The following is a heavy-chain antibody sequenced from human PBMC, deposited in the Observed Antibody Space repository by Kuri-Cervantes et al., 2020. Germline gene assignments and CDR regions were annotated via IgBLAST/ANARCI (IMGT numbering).Heavy chain of an antibody. CDR2: INAGNGNT. Sequence: ASVKVSCKASGGTFSSYAISWVRQAPGQRLEWMGWINAGNGNTKYSRKFQGRVTITRDTSASTAYMELSSLRSEDTAVYYCARDYPRSYGDDFDYWGQGTLVTVSS. CDR1: GGTFSSYA. CDR3: ARDYPRSYGDDFDY. J-gene: IGHJ4*02. D-gene: IGHD4-17*01. V-gene: IGHV1-3*01.